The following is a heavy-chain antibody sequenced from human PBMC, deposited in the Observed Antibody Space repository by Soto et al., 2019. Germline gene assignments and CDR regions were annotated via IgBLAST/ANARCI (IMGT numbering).Heavy chain of an antibody. CDR2: ISSSGSTI. V-gene: IGHV3-11*01. D-gene: IGHD3-22*01. CDR1: GFTFSDYY. CDR3: ARELLVDYDSSGLDGSGFD. J-gene: IGHJ4*02. Sequence: PGGSLRLSCAASGFTFSDYYMSWIRQAPGKGLEWVSYISSSGSTIYYADSVKGRFTISRDNAKNSLYLQMNSLRAEDTAVYYCARELLVDYDSSGLDGSGFDWGQGTLVTVSS.